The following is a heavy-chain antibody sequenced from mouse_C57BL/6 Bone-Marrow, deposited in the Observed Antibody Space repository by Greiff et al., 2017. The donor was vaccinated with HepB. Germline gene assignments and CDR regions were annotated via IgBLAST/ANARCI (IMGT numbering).Heavy chain of an antibody. CDR3: ARMSYYGSRTFDY. J-gene: IGHJ2*01. Sequence: QVQLQQSGAELARPGASVKLSCKASGYTFTSYGISWVKQRTGQGLEWIGEIYPRSGNTYYNEKFKGKATLTADKSSSTAYMDLRSLTSEDSAVYFCARMSYYGSRTFDYWGQGTTLTVSS. D-gene: IGHD1-1*01. V-gene: IGHV1-81*01. CDR2: IYPRSGNT. CDR1: GYTFTSYG.